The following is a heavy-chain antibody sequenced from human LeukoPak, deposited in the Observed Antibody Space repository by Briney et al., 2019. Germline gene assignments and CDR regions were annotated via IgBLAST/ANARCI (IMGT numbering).Heavy chain of an antibody. D-gene: IGHD3-22*01. CDR1: GYTFTSYD. CDR3: ARGPRYYYDSSGYYNY. V-gene: IGHV1-8*03. CDR2: MNPNSGNT. Sequence: GASVKVSCKASGYTFTSYDINWVRQATGQGLEWMGWMNPNSGNTGYAQKFQGRVTITRNTSISTAYMELSSLRSEDTAVYYCARGPRYYYDSSGYYNYWGQGTLVTVSS. J-gene: IGHJ4*02.